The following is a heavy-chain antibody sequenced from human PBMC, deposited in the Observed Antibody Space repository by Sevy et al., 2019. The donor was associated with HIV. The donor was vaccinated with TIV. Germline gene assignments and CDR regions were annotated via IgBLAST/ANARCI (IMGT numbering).Heavy chain of an antibody. J-gene: IGHJ4*02. CDR1: EFTFTSYE. D-gene: IGHD6-19*01. CDR3: ARDRQGITVAGTAIDY. CDR2: ISSSGSTM. Sequence: GGSLRLSCAASEFTFTSYEMNWVRQAPGKGLEWVSYISSSGSTMYYADSVKGRFTISRDNAKNSLYLQMNSLRAEDTAVYYCARDRQGITVAGTAIDYWGQGTLVTVSS. V-gene: IGHV3-48*03.